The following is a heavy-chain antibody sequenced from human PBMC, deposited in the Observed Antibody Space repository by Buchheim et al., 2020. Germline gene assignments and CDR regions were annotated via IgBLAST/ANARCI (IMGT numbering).Heavy chain of an antibody. CDR2: IYCSGST. Sequence: QVQLQESGPGLVKPSETLSLTCTVSGGSVSSGSYYWSWIRQPPGKGLEWIGYIYCSGSTNYNPSLKSRVTISVDTSKNQFSLKLSSVTAADTAVYYCARDRRITIFGVVISYYYFGMDVWGQGTT. J-gene: IGHJ6*02. V-gene: IGHV4-61*01. CDR1: GGSVSSGSYY. D-gene: IGHD3-3*01. CDR3: ARDRRITIFGVVISYYYFGMDV.